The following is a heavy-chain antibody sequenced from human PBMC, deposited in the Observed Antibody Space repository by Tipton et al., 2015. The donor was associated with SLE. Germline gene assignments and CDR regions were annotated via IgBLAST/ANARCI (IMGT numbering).Heavy chain of an antibody. V-gene: IGHV3-49*03. Sequence: SLRLSCTGSGFTFGDYAMSWFRQAPGKGLEWVGFIRSKLYGGTTLYAASVKGRFTISRDDSKSVAYLQMNSLKTEDTAVYYCSRGPPTIAVASYYFDYWGQGTLVTVSS. CDR2: IRSKLYGGTT. CDR1: GFTFGDYA. D-gene: IGHD6-19*01. J-gene: IGHJ4*02. CDR3: SRGPPTIAVASYYFDY.